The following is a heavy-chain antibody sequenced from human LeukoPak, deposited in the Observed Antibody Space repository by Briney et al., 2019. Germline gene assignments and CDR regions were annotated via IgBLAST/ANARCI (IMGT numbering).Heavy chain of an antibody. D-gene: IGHD3-22*01. J-gene: IGHJ4*02. V-gene: IGHV4-59*01. CDR1: GGSINSYY. CDR2: IYYSGST. CDR3: ARTYYDISGYFPNYFDY. Sequence: SETLSLTCTVSGGSINSYYWGWIRQPPGKGLEWIGYIYYSGSTNYNPSLKSRVTISVDTSTNQFSLELSSVTAAVTAVYYCARTYYDISGYFPNYFDYWGPGTLVTVSS.